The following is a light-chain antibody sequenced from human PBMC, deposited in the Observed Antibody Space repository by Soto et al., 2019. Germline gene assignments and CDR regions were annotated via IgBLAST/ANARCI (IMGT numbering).Light chain of an antibody. CDR1: ESVSSY. CDR3: QHRMNWPLT. V-gene: IGKV3-11*01. Sequence: EVGVTQSPATLSVSPGERATLSCRASESVSSYLLWYQQKPGQTPRLLIYDASNRATGIPARFSGSGSETDFTLTISSLEPEDFAVYYCQHRMNWPLTFGQGTRLEIK. CDR2: DAS. J-gene: IGKJ5*01.